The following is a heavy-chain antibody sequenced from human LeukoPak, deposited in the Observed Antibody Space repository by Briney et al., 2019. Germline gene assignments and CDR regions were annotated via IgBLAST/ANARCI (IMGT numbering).Heavy chain of an antibody. CDR2: IKQDGSEK. CDR3: ARGIAVAGAFDY. V-gene: IGHV3-7*02. Sequence: GGSLRLSCAASGFTFSSYSMNWVRQAPGKGLEWVANIKQDGSEKNYVDSVMGRFTISRDNAKNSLYLQMNSLRAEDTAVYYCARGIAVAGAFDYWGQGTLVTVSS. J-gene: IGHJ4*02. CDR1: GFTFSSYS. D-gene: IGHD6-19*01.